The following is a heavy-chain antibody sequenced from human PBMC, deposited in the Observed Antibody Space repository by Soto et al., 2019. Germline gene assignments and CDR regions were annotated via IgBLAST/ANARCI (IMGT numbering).Heavy chain of an antibody. CDR1: SRYA. CDR2: TSTSGGST. Sequence: SRYAMSWVRQAPGKGLEWVSATSTSGGSTYSADSVKGRFTISRDNSKNTLYLQMYSLRAEDTAVYYCVKDVGGYSGSAFDCWAQGTLVTVPS. V-gene: IGHV3-23*01. J-gene: IGHJ4*02. CDR3: VKDVGGYSGSAFDC. D-gene: IGHD5-12*01.